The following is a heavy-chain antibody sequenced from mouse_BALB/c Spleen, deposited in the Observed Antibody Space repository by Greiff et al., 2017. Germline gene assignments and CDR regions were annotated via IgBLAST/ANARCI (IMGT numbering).Heavy chain of an antibody. CDR3: ARDYYGSSYVRGFDV. V-gene: IGHV1S137*01. Sequence: VKLQESGAELVRPGVSVKISCKGSGYTFTDYAMHWVKQSHAKSLEWIGVISTYYGDASYNQKFKGKATMTVDKSSSTAYMELARLTSEDSAIYYCARDYYGSSYVRGFDVWGAGTTVTVSS. CDR2: ISTYYGDA. D-gene: IGHD1-1*01. J-gene: IGHJ1*01. CDR1: GYTFTDYA.